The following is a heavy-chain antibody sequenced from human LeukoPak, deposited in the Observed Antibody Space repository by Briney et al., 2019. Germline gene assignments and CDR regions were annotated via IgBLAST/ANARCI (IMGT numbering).Heavy chain of an antibody. V-gene: IGHV4-30-2*01. CDR2: IYHSGST. J-gene: IGHJ6*04. Sequence: SQTLSLTCAVSGGSISSGGYSWSWIRQPPGKGLEWIGYIYHSGSTYYNPSLKSRVTISVDRSKNQFSLKLSSVTAADTAVYYCARGGITFEDYYGMDVWGKGTTVTVSS. CDR3: ARGGITFEDYYGMDV. CDR1: GGSISSGGYS. D-gene: IGHD3-16*01.